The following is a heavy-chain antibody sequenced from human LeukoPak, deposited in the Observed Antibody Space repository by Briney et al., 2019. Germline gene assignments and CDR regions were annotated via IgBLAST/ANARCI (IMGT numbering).Heavy chain of an antibody. CDR1: GFTFSGSA. D-gene: IGHD3-9*01. V-gene: IGHV3-73*01. J-gene: IGHJ4*02. CDR3: TWYYDILTGYYFDY. Sequence: PGGSLKLSCAASGFTFSGSAMHWVRQASGKGLEWVGSIRSKANCYATAYAASVKGRFTISRDDSKSTAYLQMNSLKTEDTAVYYCTWYYDILTGYYFDYWGQGTLVTVSS. CDR2: IRSKANCYAT.